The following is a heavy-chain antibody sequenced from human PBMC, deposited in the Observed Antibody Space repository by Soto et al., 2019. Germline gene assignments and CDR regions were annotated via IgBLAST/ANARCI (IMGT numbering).Heavy chain of an antibody. V-gene: IGHV3-23*01. CDR1: GFTFSSYT. D-gene: IGHD1-20*01. J-gene: IGHJ4*02. CDR3: AKVREGINIIIIF. Sequence: PGGSLRLSCLASGFTFSSYTMGWVRQAPGKGLEWVSGVRAGDGSTDYADSVKGRFTVSRDESKNTLYLQMNSLRAEDTAVYYWAKVREGINIIIIFWGQGPLVTVSS. CDR2: VRAGDGST.